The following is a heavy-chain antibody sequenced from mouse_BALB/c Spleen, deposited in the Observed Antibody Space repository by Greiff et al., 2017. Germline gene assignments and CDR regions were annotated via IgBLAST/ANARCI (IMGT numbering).Heavy chain of an antibody. Sequence: VKLVESGPGLVAPSQSLSITCTVSGFSLTSYGVHWVRQPPGKGLEWLGVIWAGGSTNYNSALMSRLSISKDNSKSQVFLKMNSLQTDDTAMYYCAWDYGNYGGFAYWGQGTLVTVSA. J-gene: IGHJ3*01. CDR1: GFSLTSYG. D-gene: IGHD2-1*01. CDR3: AWDYGNYGGFAY. CDR2: IWAGGST. V-gene: IGHV2-9*02.